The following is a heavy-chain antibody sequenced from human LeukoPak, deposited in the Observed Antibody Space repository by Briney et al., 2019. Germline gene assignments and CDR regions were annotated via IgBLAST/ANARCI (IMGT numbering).Heavy chain of an antibody. CDR1: GYSFTSYW. CDR2: IYPGDSDT. Sequence: GESLNISCKGSGYSFTSYWIGWVRQMPGKGLEWMGIIYPGDSDTRYSPSFQGQVTISAGKSISTAYLQWSSLKASDTAMYYWARQRGITIWGVALGGFDPWGQGTLVTVSS. J-gene: IGHJ5*02. CDR3: ARQRGITIWGVALGGFDP. D-gene: IGHD3-3*01. V-gene: IGHV5-51*01.